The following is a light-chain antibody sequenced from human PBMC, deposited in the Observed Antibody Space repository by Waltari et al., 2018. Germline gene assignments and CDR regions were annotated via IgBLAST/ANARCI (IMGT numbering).Light chain of an antibody. CDR1: SRDVGGYYC. V-gene: IGLV2-14*03. CDR2: DVS. Sequence: QSALTQPASVSGSPGQSITISCTGTSRDVGGYYCFSWYHHPRDKAPNPLIFDVSHRPSGASDRFSGSKSGNTASLTIAGLQAGDEADYYCSSKTSSSTVLFGGGTKLTVL. J-gene: IGLJ2*01. CDR3: SSKTSSSTVL.